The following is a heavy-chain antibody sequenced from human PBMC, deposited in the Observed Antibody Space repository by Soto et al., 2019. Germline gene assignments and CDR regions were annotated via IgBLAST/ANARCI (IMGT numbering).Heavy chain of an antibody. CDR3: ACIFSGGYGYGFYYYGMDV. D-gene: IGHD5-18*01. CDR2: IYYSGTT. Sequence: PSETLSLTCTVSGDSITSNSYFWTCIRQPPGKGLEWIGCIYYSGTTYYNPSLKSRVTISVDTSKNQFSLKLSSVTAADTAVYYCACIFSGGYGYGFYYYGMDVWGQGTTVTVSS. CDR1: GDSITSNSYF. V-gene: IGHV4-39*01. J-gene: IGHJ6*02.